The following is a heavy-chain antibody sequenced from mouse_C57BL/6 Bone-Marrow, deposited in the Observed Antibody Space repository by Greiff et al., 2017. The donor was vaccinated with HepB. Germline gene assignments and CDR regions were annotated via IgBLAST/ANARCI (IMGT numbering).Heavy chain of an antibody. Sequence: VQLQHPGAELVRPGSSVKLSCKASGYTFTSYWMDWVKQRPGQGLEWIGNIYTSDSETHYKQKFKDKATLTVDKSSSTSYMQLSSLTSEDSAVYYCALIYYGNYWYFDVWGTGTTVTVSS. CDR3: ALIYYGNYWYFDV. CDR2: IYTSDSET. J-gene: IGHJ1*03. D-gene: IGHD2-1*01. CDR1: GYTFTSYW. V-gene: IGHV1-61*01.